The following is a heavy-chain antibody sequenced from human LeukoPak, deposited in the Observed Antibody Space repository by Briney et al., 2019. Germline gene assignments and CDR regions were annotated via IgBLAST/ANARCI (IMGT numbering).Heavy chain of an antibody. CDR2: IYYSGST. V-gene: IGHV4-59*01. J-gene: IGHJ4*02. Sequence: SETLSLTCTVSGGSISSYYWSWIRQPPGKGLEWIGYIYYSGSTNYNPSLKSRVTISVDTSKNQFSLKLSSVTAADTAVYYCAREYYVHYFDYWGQGTLVTVSS. D-gene: IGHD1-26*01. CDR3: AREYYVHYFDY. CDR1: GGSISSYY.